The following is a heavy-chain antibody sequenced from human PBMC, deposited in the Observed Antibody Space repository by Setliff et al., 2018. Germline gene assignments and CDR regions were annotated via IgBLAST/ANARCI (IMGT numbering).Heavy chain of an antibody. D-gene: IGHD6-19*01. CDR1: GYTFTSYD. CDR2: FDPEDGET. CDR3: AFNSGWYGYYFDY. J-gene: IGHJ4*02. Sequence: ASVKVSCKASGYTFTSYDINWVRQAPGKGLEWMGGFDPEDGETIYAQKFQGRVTMTEDTSTDTAYMELSSLRSEDTAVYYCAFNSGWYGYYFDYWGQGTLVTVSS. V-gene: IGHV1-24*01.